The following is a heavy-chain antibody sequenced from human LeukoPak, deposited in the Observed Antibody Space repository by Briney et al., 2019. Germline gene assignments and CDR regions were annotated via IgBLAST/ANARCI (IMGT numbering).Heavy chain of an antibody. CDR1: GGSISSSSYY. J-gene: IGHJ6*03. D-gene: IGHD6-13*01. V-gene: IGHV4-39*01. CDR3: ARVRGSWSLNYYYYMDV. Sequence: SETLSLPCTVSGGSISSSSYYWGWIRQPPGKGLEWIGSIYYSATTYYNPSLKSRDSITVDTSKNQFSLKLSSVTAADTAVYYCARVRGSWSLNYYYYMDVCGKGTTVTVSS. CDR2: IYYSATT.